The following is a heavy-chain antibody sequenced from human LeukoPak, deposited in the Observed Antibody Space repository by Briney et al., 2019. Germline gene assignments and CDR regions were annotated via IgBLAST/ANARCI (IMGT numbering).Heavy chain of an antibody. CDR2: IYYSGST. D-gene: IGHD4-11*01. CDR3: ARLRGNYFPDY. V-gene: IGHV4-59*01. CDR1: GGSISSYY. Sequence: SETVSLTCAVSGGSISSYYWSWIRQPPGKGLEWIGYIYYSGSTNYNPSLKSRITISVDTSKNQFSLKLSSVTAADTAVYYCARLRGNYFPDYWGQGTLVTVSS. J-gene: IGHJ4*02.